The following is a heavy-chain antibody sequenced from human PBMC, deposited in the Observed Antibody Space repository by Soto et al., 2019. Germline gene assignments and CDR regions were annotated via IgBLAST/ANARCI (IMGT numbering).Heavy chain of an antibody. V-gene: IGHV3-30*13. D-gene: IGHD3-16*01. CDR2: MSYDGSNK. J-gene: IGHJ3*02. Sequence: GGSLSLSCAASGFTFSIYGMHWVRQAPGKGLECVAGMSYDGSNKYTVNSVRGRFTISRDNSKNRLYLEMNSLRPEDTATYYCARVGGRFVWNVRNEAFDIWGQGTMVTVSS. CDR1: GFTFSIYG. CDR3: ARVGGRFVWNVRNEAFDI.